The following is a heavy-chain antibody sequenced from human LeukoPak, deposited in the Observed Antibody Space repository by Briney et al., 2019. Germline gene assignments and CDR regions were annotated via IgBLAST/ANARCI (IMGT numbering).Heavy chain of an antibody. Sequence: MPSETLSLTCAVYGGSFSGYYWSWIRQPPGKGLEWIGEINHSGSTNYNPSLKSRVTISVDTSKNQFSLKLSSVTAADTAVYYCARGLKGITMVRGGWFYFDYWGQGTLVTVSS. CDR1: GGSFSGYY. CDR2: INHSGST. D-gene: IGHD3-10*01. V-gene: IGHV4-34*01. CDR3: ARGLKGITMVRGGWFYFDY. J-gene: IGHJ4*02.